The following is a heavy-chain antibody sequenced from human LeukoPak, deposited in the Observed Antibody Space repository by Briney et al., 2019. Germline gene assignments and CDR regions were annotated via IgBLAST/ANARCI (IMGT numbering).Heavy chain of an antibody. CDR3: ARVYQRITIFGVVIKTFDY. J-gene: IGHJ4*02. CDR2: ISTFNDNT. D-gene: IGHD3-3*01. CDR1: GYTFSSYS. V-gene: IGHV1-18*01. Sequence: ASVKVSCKASGYTFSSYSISWVRQAPGQGLEWMGWISTFNDNTNSAQNLQGRVIMTTDTSTSTAYMELRSLRSDDTAVYYCARVYQRITIFGVVIKTFDYWGKGTLVIVSS.